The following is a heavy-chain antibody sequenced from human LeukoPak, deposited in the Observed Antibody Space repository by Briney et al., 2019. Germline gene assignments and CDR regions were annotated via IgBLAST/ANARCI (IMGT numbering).Heavy chain of an antibody. CDR3: ARSPYYYYYMDV. J-gene: IGHJ6*03. CDR2: IYSGGST. V-gene: IGHV3-53*01. Sequence: GGSLRLSCAASGFTVSSNYMSWVRQAPGKGLEWVSVIYSGGSTYYADSVKGRFTISRDNAKNSLYLQMNSLRAEDTALYHCARSPYYYYYMDVWGKGTRSPSP. CDR1: GFTVSSNY.